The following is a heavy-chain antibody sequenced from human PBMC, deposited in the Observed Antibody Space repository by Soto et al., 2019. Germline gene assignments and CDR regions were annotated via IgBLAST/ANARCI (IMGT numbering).Heavy chain of an antibody. CDR3: ARNTLRFDY. Sequence: ASLKVSCKASGYTFTSYAIHWVRQAPGQSLEWMGWINAGNGKTEYSQKFQGRVTITRDTSASTAYMELSSLRSEDTAVYYCARNTLRFDYWGQGTLVTVSS. J-gene: IGHJ4*02. CDR1: GYTFTSYA. V-gene: IGHV1-3*01. D-gene: IGHD4-17*01. CDR2: INAGNGKT.